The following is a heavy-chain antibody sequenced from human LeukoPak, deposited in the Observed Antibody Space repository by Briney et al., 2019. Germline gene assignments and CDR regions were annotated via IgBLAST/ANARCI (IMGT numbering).Heavy chain of an antibody. Sequence: GGSLRLSCAASGFKFNFYWMSWVRQAPGKGLEWVANINQDGSETYYVDSVRGRFTISRENAKNSVNLQMDSLRPEDTAVYYCAKEYGYDSGNYFHYWGQGTLVTVSS. V-gene: IGHV3-7*01. D-gene: IGHD3-10*01. J-gene: IGHJ4*02. CDR3: AKEYGYDSGNYFHY. CDR2: INQDGSET. CDR1: GFKFNFYW.